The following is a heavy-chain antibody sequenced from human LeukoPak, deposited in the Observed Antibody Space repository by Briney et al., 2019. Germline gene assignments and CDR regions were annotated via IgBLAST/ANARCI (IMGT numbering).Heavy chain of an antibody. CDR1: GGSISSYY. CDR2: IYYSGST. CDR3: ARTSTTGMVGY. V-gene: IGHV4-59*04. J-gene: IGHJ4*02. D-gene: IGHD1-1*01. Sequence: SETLSLTCTVSGGSISSYYWSWIRQPPGKGLEWIGYIYYSGSTYYNPSLKSRVTISVDTSKNQFSLKLSSVTAADTAVYYCARTSTTGMVGYWGQGTLVTVSS.